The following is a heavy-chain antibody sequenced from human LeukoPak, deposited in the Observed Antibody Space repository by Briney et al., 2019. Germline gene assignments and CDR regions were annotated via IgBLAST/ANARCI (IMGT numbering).Heavy chain of an antibody. CDR2: ISGSGGST. CDR3: ARDSDYQLLWSYYFDY. J-gene: IGHJ4*02. Sequence: ESGGSLRLSCAASGFTFINYAMSWVRQAPGKGLEWVSAISGSGGSTNYADSVKGRFTISRDNSKSTLYLQMNSLRAEDTAVYYCARDSDYQLLWSYYFDYWGQGTLVTASS. CDR1: GFTFINYA. D-gene: IGHD2-2*01. V-gene: IGHV3-23*01.